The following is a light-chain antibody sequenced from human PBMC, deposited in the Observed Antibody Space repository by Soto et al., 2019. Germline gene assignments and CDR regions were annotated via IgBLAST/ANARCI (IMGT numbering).Light chain of an antibody. CDR2: GAS. V-gene: IGKV3-15*01. CDR3: QQYNNWPRT. J-gene: IGKJ1*01. CDR1: NGVSSN. Sequence: EIVMTQSPATLSVSPGERATLSCRASNGVSSNLAWYQQRPGQAPRLLIYGASTMATGIPSRFSGSGSGAEFTLIISSLQSEDFAVYYCQQYNNWPRTFGQGTKVEIK.